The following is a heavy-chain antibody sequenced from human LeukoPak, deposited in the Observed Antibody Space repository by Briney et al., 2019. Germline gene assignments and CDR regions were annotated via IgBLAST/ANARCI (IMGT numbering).Heavy chain of an antibody. CDR2: IYPGDSDT. Sequence: GESLKISCKGSGYSFTSYWIGWVRQMPGKGLEWMGIIYPGDSDTRYSPSFQGQVTISADKSISTAYLQWSSLKASDTAMYYCARNTIFGVVIEPYFDYWGQGTLVTVSS. CDR1: GYSFTSYW. D-gene: IGHD3-3*01. J-gene: IGHJ4*02. CDR3: ARNTIFGVVIEPYFDY. V-gene: IGHV5-51*01.